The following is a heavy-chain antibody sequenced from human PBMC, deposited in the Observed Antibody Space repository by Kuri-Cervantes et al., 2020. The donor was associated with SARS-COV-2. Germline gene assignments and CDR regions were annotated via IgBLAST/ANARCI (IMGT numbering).Heavy chain of an antibody. V-gene: IGHV3-64*01. CDR1: GFTFSSYA. CDR3: ARVGCSSTSCYTGDYYYGMDV. Sequence: GESLKISCAASGFTFSSYAMRWVRQAPGKGLEYVSAISSNGGSTYYANSVKGRFTISRDNSKNTLYLQMGSLRAEDMAVYYCARVGCSSTSCYTGDYYYGMDVWGQGTTVTVSS. CDR2: ISSNGGST. D-gene: IGHD2-2*02. J-gene: IGHJ6*02.